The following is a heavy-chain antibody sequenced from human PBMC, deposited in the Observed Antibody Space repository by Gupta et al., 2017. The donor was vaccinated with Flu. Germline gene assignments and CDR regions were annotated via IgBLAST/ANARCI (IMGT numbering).Heavy chain of an antibody. CDR2: IYDSEIT. CDR3: ARAPRFCTSTTCYSFFDF. CDR1: Y. Sequence: YWSLTRQPPGKGLEWIGYIYDSEITNYNPSLRSRVSISVDTSKSQFSLRLRSVTAADTAVYYCARAPRFCTSTTCYSFFDFWGQGTLVTVSS. V-gene: IGHV4-59*08. J-gene: IGHJ4*02. D-gene: IGHD2-2*01.